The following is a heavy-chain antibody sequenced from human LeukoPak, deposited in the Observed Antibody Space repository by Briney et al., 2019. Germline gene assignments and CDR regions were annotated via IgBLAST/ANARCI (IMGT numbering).Heavy chain of an antibody. V-gene: IGHV1-2*06. CDR3: ASGYCSSTSCYDPYYYYYMDV. D-gene: IGHD2-2*01. CDR1: GYTFTGYY. CDR2: INPNSGGT. Sequence: GASVKVSCKASGYTFTGYYVHWVRQAPGQGLEWMGRINPNSGGTNYAQKFQGRVTMTRDTSISTAYMELSRLRSDDTAVYYCASGYCSSTSCYDPYYYYYMDVWGKGTTVTVS. J-gene: IGHJ6*03.